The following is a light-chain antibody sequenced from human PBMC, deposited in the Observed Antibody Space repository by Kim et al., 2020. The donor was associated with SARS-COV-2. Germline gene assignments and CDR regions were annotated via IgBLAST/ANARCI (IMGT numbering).Light chain of an antibody. CDR3: QQYRSYSRT. Sequence: DIQMTQSPSTLFASVGDRVTITCRASQSIDTWLAWYQQKLGKAPKLLIYKASTLESGVPSRFSGSGSGTEFTLTISCLQPDDVATYFCQQYRSYSRTFGQGTKVDIK. V-gene: IGKV1-5*03. CDR2: KAS. J-gene: IGKJ1*01. CDR1: QSIDTW.